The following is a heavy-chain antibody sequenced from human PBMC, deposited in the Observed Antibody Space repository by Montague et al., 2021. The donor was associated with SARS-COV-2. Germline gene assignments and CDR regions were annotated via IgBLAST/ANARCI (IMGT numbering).Heavy chain of an antibody. CDR3: AGGGTYYYVMDV. D-gene: IGHD3-16*01. J-gene: IGHJ6*02. Sequence: SETLSLTCAVSDGSISSPNWWNWLRQPPGKGLEWIGDIYYTGNTNYNPSLKSRVTIFIDKSKNHFSLQLSSVTAAGTAVYYCAGGGTYYYVMDVWGQGTTVAVSS. CDR1: DGSISSPNW. CDR2: IYYTGNT. V-gene: IGHV4-4*02.